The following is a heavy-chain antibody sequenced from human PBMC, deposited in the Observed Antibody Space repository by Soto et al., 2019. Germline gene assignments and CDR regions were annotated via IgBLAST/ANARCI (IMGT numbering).Heavy chain of an antibody. D-gene: IGHD3-3*01. Sequence: SETLSLTCAVYGGSFSGYYWSWIRQPPGKGLDWIGEINHSGSTNYNPSLKSRVTISVDTSKNQFSLKLSSVTAADTAVYYCARGSKRNTIFGVVKAPQFDYWGQGTLVTVSS. J-gene: IGHJ4*02. CDR1: GGSFSGYY. CDR2: INHSGST. V-gene: IGHV4-34*01. CDR3: ARGSKRNTIFGVVKAPQFDY.